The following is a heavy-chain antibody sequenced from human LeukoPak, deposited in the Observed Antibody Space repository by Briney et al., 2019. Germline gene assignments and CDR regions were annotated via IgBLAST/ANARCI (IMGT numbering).Heavy chain of an antibody. V-gene: IGHV1-69*01. J-gene: IGHJ4*02. CDR2: IIPIFGTA. CDR3: ARGVVPAAMRGYFDY. CDR1: GGTFSSYA. D-gene: IGHD2-2*01. Sequence: SVKVSCKASGGTFSSYAISWVRQAPGQGLEWMGGIIPIFGTANYAQKFQGRVTITADESTSTAYMELSSLRSEDTAVYYCARGVVPAAMRGYFDYWGQGTPVTVSS.